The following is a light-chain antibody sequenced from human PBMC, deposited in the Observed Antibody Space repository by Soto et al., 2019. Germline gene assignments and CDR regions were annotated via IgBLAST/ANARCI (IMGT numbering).Light chain of an antibody. CDR3: ASLDDSLNGPV. J-gene: IGLJ7*01. V-gene: IGLV1-44*01. CDR1: SSNIVSYS. CDR2: SDN. Sequence: QSVLTQPPSASGTPGQRVTMSCSGSSSNIVSYSVSWYLHLPGTAPKLLIYSDNQRPSGVPDRFSGSKSGTSASLAISGLQSEDEADYYCASLDDSLNGPVFGGGTQLTVL.